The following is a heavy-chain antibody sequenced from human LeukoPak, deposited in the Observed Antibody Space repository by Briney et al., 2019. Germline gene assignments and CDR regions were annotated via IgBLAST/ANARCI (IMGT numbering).Heavy chain of an antibody. CDR2: IRSSGSTT. Sequence: GGSLRLSCTAPGFTFSTYSMIWVRQAPGKGLEWVSYIRSSGSTTYYADSVQGRFTTSRDDAENSLYLQMNSLRDEDTGVYYCARVNYYALDYWGQGALVTVSS. J-gene: IGHJ4*02. D-gene: IGHD3-10*01. CDR3: ARVNYYALDY. V-gene: IGHV3-48*02. CDR1: GFTFSTYS.